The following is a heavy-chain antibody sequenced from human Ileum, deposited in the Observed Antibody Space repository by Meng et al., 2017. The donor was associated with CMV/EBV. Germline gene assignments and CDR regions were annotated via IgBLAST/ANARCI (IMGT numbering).Heavy chain of an antibody. Sequence: GESLKISCVVSGFTFSNYWMTWVRQGPGTGLERVANINRDGSDNYYVDSVKGRFTISRDNAKNSVYLQMNSLRAEDTAVYYCGRDVGWQQFDYWGQGTLVTVSS. CDR1: GFTFSNYW. CDR3: GRDVGWQQFDY. D-gene: IGHD5-24*01. CDR2: INRDGSDN. J-gene: IGHJ4*02. V-gene: IGHV3-7*01.